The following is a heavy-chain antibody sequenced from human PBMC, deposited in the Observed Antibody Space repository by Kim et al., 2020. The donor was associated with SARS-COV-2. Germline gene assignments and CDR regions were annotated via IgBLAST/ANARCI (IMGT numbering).Heavy chain of an antibody. CDR3: ARDHRFNAYSFDY. CDR1: GGTFSSYA. CDR2: IIPIFGTA. D-gene: IGHD2-21*01. J-gene: IGHJ4*02. V-gene: IGHV1-69*13. Sequence: SVKVSCKASGGTFSSYAISWVRQAPGQGLEWMGGIIPIFGTANYAQKFQGRVTITADESTSTAYMELSSLRSEDTAVYYCARDHRFNAYSFDYWGQGTLVTVSS.